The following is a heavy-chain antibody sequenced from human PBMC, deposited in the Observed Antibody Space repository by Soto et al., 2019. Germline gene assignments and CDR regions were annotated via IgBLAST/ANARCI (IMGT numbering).Heavy chain of an antibody. CDR1: GGSISGSY. CDR3: ARSVAVPGAHIDY. CDR2: VYYTGSS. J-gene: IGHJ4*02. D-gene: IGHD6-19*01. Sequence: SETLSLTCSVSGGSISGSYWSWTRQSPGKGLEWLGYVYYTGSSNYSPSLRSRVSISVDTSKNEFSLRLSSVTAADTAVYFCARSVAVPGAHIDYWGQGTQVTVSS. V-gene: IGHV4-59*01.